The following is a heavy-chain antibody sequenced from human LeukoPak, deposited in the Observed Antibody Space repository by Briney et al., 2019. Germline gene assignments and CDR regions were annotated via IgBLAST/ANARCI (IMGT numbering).Heavy chain of an antibody. J-gene: IGHJ4*02. CDR1: GFSFSDNY. V-gene: IGHV3-11*05. CDR3: VKDLGRYRNNCFDY. Sequence: PGGSLRLSCAASGFSFSDNYMSWIRQAPGKGLEWVSYISNSGSYTNYPDSVKGRFTISRDDSKNTLYLQMNSLRAEDTAVYYCVKDLGRYRNNCFDYWGQGTLVTVSS. CDR2: ISNSGSYT. D-gene: IGHD1-26*01.